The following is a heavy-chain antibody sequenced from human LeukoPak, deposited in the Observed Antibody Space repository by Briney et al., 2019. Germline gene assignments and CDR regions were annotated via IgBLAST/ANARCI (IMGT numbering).Heavy chain of an antibody. CDR1: GFTFSNAW. D-gene: IGHD6-13*01. J-gene: IGHJ4*02. V-gene: IGHV4-34*01. CDR3: ARLEQQLDAFDY. Sequence: GSLRLSCAAAGFTFSNAWMSWVRQAPGKGLEWIGEINPSGSTNYNPSLKSRVTISVDTSKNQFSLKLSSVTAADTAVYYCARLEQQLDAFDYWGQGTLVTVSS. CDR2: INPSGST.